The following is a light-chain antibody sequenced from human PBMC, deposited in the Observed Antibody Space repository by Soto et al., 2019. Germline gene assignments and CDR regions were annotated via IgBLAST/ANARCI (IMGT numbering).Light chain of an antibody. CDR1: QSISSW. V-gene: IGKV1-5*01. CDR2: DAS. Sequence: DIQMTQSPSTLSASVGDRVTITCRASQSISSWLAWYQQKQGKAPKLLIYDASRLESGVPSRFSGSGSVTEFTLTISSLQPDDFATYYCQQYNSYWGPFGQGTEVEI. J-gene: IGKJ1*01. CDR3: QQYNSYWGP.